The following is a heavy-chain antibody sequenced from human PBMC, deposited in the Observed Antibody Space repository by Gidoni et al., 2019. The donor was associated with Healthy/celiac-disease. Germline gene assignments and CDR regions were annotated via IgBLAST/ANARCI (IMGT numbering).Heavy chain of an antibody. CDR1: GYTFTYRY. CDR2: ITPFNGNT. D-gene: IGHD2-2*01. V-gene: IGHV1-45*03. CDR3: ASGDLVGATFTGYYGMDV. Sequence: QMQLVQSGAEVKKAGSSVKVSCKASGYTFTYRYLHWVRQAPRQALEWMGWITPFNGNTNYAQKFQDRVTITRDRSMSTAYMELSSLRSEDTAMYYCASGDLVGATFTGYYGMDVWGQGTTVTVSS. J-gene: IGHJ6*02.